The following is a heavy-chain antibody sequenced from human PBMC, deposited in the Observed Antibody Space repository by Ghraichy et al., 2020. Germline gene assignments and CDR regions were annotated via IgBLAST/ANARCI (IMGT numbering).Heavy chain of an antibody. CDR3: TSYRYYYDNAGYSRFDS. D-gene: IGHD3-22*01. Sequence: GSLNISCAASGFTVSSNYMTWVRQAPGKGLDWVSLIYSGGSTYYADSVKGRFTISRDDSKNTVYLDMNNLRDDDTAVYYCTSYRYYYDNAGYSRFDSWGQGTLVIVSS. J-gene: IGHJ4*02. CDR1: GFTVSSNY. CDR2: IYSGGST. V-gene: IGHV3-53*01.